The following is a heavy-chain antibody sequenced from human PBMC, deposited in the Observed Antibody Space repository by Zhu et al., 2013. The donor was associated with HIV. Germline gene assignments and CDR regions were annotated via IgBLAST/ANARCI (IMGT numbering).Heavy chain of an antibody. V-gene: IGHV3-30*18. CDR1: GFTFSSYG. Sequence: VQLVESGGGVVQPGRSLRLSCAASGFTFSSYGMHWVRQAPGKGLEWVAVISYDGSNKYYADSVKGRFTISRDNSKNTLYLQMNSLRAEDTAVYYCAKDPFGELLGTPPGNWFDPWGQGTLVTVSS. CDR2: ISYDGSNK. D-gene: IGHD3-10*01. J-gene: IGHJ5*02. CDR3: AKDPFGELLGTPPGNWFDP.